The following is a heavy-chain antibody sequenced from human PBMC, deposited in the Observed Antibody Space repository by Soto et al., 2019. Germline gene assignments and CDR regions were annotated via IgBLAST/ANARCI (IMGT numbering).Heavy chain of an antibody. V-gene: IGHV1-18*01. Sequence: ASVKVSCKASGYTFTSYGISWVRQAPGQGLEWMGWISAYNGNTNYAQKLHGRVTMTTDTSTRTAYMEPRNLRSDDPAVYYPARDLLITIFGVVISSDAFDSWGQGKMVTVSS. D-gene: IGHD3-3*01. CDR2: ISAYNGNT. CDR1: GYTFTSYG. CDR3: ARDLLITIFGVVISSDAFDS. J-gene: IGHJ3*02.